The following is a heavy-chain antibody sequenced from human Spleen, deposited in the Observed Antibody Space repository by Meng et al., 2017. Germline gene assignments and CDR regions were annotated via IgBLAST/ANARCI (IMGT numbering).Heavy chain of an antibody. D-gene: IGHD2-2*01. CDR1: GYSFTNYA. CDR3: TRDGYLDCSRTNCFNY. Sequence: QVLLVQSGSELRKPGASVKCSCNASGYSFTNYAINWLRQAPGQGLEWMGWIDTKTGHPTYAQGFTGRLVFSLDTSVSTTYLQISGLKAADTAVYYCTRDGYLDCSRTNCFNYWGQGALVTVSS. CDR2: IDTKTGHP. J-gene: IGHJ4*02. V-gene: IGHV7-4-1*02.